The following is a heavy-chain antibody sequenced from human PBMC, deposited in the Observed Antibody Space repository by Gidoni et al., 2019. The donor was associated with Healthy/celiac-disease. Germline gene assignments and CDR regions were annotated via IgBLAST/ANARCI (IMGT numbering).Heavy chain of an antibody. J-gene: IGHJ2*01. CDR3: AKALTTVVTRGNWYFDL. V-gene: IGHV3-9*01. D-gene: IGHD4-17*01. Sequence: EVQLVESGGGLVQPGRSLRLSCAASGFTFDAYAMHWVRQAPGKGLEWVSGISWNSGSIGYADSVKGRFTISRDNAKNSLYLQMNSLRAEDTALYYCAKALTTVVTRGNWYFDLWGRGTLVTVSS. CDR2: ISWNSGSI. CDR1: GFTFDAYA.